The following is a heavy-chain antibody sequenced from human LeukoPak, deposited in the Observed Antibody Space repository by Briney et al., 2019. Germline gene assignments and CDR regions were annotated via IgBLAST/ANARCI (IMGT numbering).Heavy chain of an antibody. D-gene: IGHD3-22*01. CDR1: GFTFSSYT. CDR3: ARANYDSSGHYYLLAFDI. CDR2: ISGSNSYI. J-gene: IGHJ3*02. Sequence: PGGSLRLSCAASGFTFSSYTMHWISQAPGKGLEWVSSISGSNSYIFYADSVKGRFTVSRDNAKDSLYLQMNSLRAEDTAVYYCARANYDSSGHYYLLAFDIWGQGTMVTVSS. V-gene: IGHV3-21*01.